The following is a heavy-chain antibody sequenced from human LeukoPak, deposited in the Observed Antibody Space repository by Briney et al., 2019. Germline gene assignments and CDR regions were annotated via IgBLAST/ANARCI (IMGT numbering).Heavy chain of an antibody. Sequence: SETLSLTCTGSGGSVSSGSYYWSWIRQPPGKGLEWIGYIYYSGSTNYNPSLKSRVTISVDTSKNQFSLKLSSVTAADTAVYYCARATRKADAFDIWGQGTMVTVSS. D-gene: IGHD1-14*01. CDR3: ARATRKADAFDI. CDR2: IYYSGST. V-gene: IGHV4-61*01. J-gene: IGHJ3*02. CDR1: GGSVSSGSYY.